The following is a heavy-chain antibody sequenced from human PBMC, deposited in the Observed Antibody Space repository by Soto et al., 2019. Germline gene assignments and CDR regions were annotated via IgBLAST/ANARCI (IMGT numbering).Heavy chain of an antibody. Sequence: EVQVVESGGGLVQPGGSLRLSCAASGFTFNNYDMHWVRQVTGKGLEWVSGITTAGDTYYPDSVKGRFSISREKAKNSLYIQMNSLSAGDTAVYYCARELHGGSYGMDVWGQGTTVTVSS. CDR3: ARELHGGSYGMDV. CDR2: ITTAGDT. CDR1: GFTFNNYD. J-gene: IGHJ6*02. V-gene: IGHV3-13*01.